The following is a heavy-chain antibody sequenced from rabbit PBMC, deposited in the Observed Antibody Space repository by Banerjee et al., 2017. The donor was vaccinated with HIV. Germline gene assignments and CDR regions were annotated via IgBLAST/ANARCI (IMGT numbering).Heavy chain of an antibody. CDR3: VRETETYAGYAGYGYYFDL. V-gene: IGHV1S7*01. Sequence: QSLEESGGDLVKPGASLTLTCTASGFTLSSYAMSWVRQAPGKGLEWIGYIDPVFGSTYYASWVNGRFTISSHNAQNTLYLQLNSLTAADTATYFCVRETETYAGYAGYGYYFDLRGPGTLVTVS. J-gene: IGHJ4*01. CDR1: GFTLSSYA. CDR2: IDPVFGST. D-gene: IGHD7-1*01.